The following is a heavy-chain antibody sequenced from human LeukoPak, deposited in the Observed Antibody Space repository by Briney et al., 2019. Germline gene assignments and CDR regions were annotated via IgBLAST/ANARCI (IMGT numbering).Heavy chain of an antibody. D-gene: IGHD3-3*01. CDR2: INPNSGGT. Sequence: GASVKVSCKASGYTFTGYYMHWVRQAPGQGLEWMGWINPNSGGTNYAQKFQGRVTMTRDTSISTAYMELSRLRSEDTAVYYCATGVLWSGYAFDYWGQGTLVTVSS. V-gene: IGHV1-2*02. J-gene: IGHJ4*02. CDR3: ATGVLWSGYAFDY. CDR1: GYTFTGYY.